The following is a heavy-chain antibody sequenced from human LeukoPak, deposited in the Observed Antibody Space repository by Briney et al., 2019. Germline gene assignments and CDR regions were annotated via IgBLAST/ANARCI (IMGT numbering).Heavy chain of an antibody. CDR2: INPNSGGT. V-gene: IGHV1-2*02. CDR1: GYTFTGYY. Sequence: GASVKVSCKASGYTFTGYYMHWVRQAPGQGLEWMGWINPNSGGTNYAQKFQGRVTMTRDTSISTAYMELSRLRSDDTAVYYCARLRGSGSYFPFSFDPWGQGTLVTVSS. J-gene: IGHJ5*02. D-gene: IGHD1-26*01. CDR3: ARLRGSGSYFPFSFDP.